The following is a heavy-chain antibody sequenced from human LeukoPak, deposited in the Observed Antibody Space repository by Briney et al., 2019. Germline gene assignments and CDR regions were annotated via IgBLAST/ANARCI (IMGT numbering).Heavy chain of an antibody. CDR1: GYTFTGYY. Sequence: ASVTVSCTASGYTFTGYYMHWVRQAPGQGLEWMGWINPNSGGTNYAQKFQGRVTMTRDTSISTAYMELSRLRSDDTAVYYCARGSELLPPIAAAGYWGQGTLVTVSS. V-gene: IGHV1-2*02. CDR2: INPNSGGT. D-gene: IGHD6-13*01. CDR3: ARGSELLPPIAAAGY. J-gene: IGHJ4*02.